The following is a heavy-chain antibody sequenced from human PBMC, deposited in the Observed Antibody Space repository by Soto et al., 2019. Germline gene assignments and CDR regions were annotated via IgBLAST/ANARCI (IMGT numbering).Heavy chain of an antibody. CDR3: ASGGAARDYYGMDV. V-gene: IGHV5-10-1*01. Sequence: RGESLKISCKGSGYSFTSYWISWVRQMPGKGLEWMGRIDPSDSYTNYSPSFQGHVTISADESISTAYLQWSSLKASDTAMYYCASGGAARDYYGMDVWGQGTTVTVSS. D-gene: IGHD6-6*01. CDR1: GYSFTSYW. J-gene: IGHJ6*02. CDR2: IDPSDSYT.